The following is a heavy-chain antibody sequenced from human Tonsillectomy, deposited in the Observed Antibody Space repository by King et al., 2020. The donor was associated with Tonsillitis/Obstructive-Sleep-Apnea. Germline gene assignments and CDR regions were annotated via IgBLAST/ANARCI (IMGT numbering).Heavy chain of an antibody. J-gene: IGHJ2*01. Sequence: QLVQSGGGLVQPGGSLRLSCAASGFTFSSYWMSWVRQAPGKGLEWVANIKQDGSEKYYVDSVKGRFTISRDNAKNSLYLQMNSLRAEDTAVYYCARDFVVVPAAGWYFDLWGRGTLVTVSS. V-gene: IGHV3-7*01. CDR1: GFTFSSYW. CDR3: ARDFVVVPAAGWYFDL. CDR2: IKQDGSEK. D-gene: IGHD2-2*01.